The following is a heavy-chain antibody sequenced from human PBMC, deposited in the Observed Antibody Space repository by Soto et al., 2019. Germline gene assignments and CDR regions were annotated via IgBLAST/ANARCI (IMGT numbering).Heavy chain of an antibody. CDR2: ISGSGGST. V-gene: IGHV3-23*01. CDR1: GFTFSSYA. D-gene: IGHD2-2*01. CDR3: AKDRRYCSSTSCYYYYYMDV. Sequence: GGSLRLSCAASGFTFSSYAMSWVRQAPGKGLEWVSAISGSGGSTYYADSVKGRFTISRDNSKNTLYLQMHSLRAEDTAVYYCAKDRRYCSSTSCYYYYYMDVWGKGTTVTVSS. J-gene: IGHJ6*03.